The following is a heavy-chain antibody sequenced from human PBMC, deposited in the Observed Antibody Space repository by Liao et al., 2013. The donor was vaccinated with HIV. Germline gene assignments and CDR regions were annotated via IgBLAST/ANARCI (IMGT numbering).Heavy chain of an antibody. CDR2: LNHGGDA. D-gene: IGHD3-22*01. CDR3: ATFLVTYDTSGFYSDY. CDR1: GASFNNYY. J-gene: IGHJ4*02. Sequence: VQLHQWGAGLLKPSETLSLACAVYGASFNNYYWTWIRQPPGKGLEWIGELNHGGDATYNASLESRVSISQDTSTNQFSLTLSNVTAADTAMFYCATFLVTYDTSGFYSDYWGQGTLVTVSS. V-gene: IGHV4-34*01.